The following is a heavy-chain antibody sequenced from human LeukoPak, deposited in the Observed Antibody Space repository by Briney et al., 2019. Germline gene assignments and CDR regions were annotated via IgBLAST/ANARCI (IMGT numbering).Heavy chain of an antibody. CDR2: IYGDGTT. J-gene: IGHJ4*02. D-gene: IGHD3-10*01. V-gene: IGHV3-53*04. CDR1: GFNVSSNY. CDR3: ARGIIYLDC. Sequence: SGGSLRLSCEASGFNVSSNYMTWVRQAPGKGLEWVSLIYGDGTTDYADSVKGRFHISRHNSKNTLYLQMNSLRAEDTAVYYCARGIIYLDCWGQGTLVTVSS.